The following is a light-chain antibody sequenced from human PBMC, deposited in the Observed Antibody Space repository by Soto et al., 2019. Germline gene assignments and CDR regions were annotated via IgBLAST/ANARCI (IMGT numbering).Light chain of an antibody. CDR3: QQYHNWPPIT. CDR2: GPS. J-gene: IGKJ5*01. CDR1: QSVSSN. Sequence: EIVMTQSPATLSVSPGERATVSCRASQSVSSNLAWYQQKPGQAPRLLIYGPSTRATGIPARFSGSGSGTEFTLTISSLQSEDFAIYYCQQYHNWPPITFGQGTRLEIK. V-gene: IGKV3D-15*01.